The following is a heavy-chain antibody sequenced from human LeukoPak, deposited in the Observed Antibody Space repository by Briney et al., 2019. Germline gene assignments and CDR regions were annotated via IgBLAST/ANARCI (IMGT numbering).Heavy chain of an antibody. V-gene: IGHV3-23*01. CDR1: GFTFSNAW. Sequence: GGSLRLSCAASGFTFSNAWMNWVRQAPGRGLEWVSAISGSGGSTYYADSVKGRFTISRDNSKNTLYLQMNSLRAEDTAVYYCAKGKSRLLVYYFDYWGQGTLVTVSS. J-gene: IGHJ4*02. CDR3: AKGKSRLLVYYFDY. D-gene: IGHD2-8*02. CDR2: ISGSGGST.